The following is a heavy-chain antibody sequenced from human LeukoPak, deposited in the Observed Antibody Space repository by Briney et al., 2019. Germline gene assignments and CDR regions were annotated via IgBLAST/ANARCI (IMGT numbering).Heavy chain of an antibody. CDR3: ARHLRSVYDPRAFDY. D-gene: IGHD5/OR15-5a*01. CDR1: GGYISSSSYF. J-gene: IGHJ4*02. Sequence: PSETLSLTCTVSGGYISSSSYFWAWIRQPPGKGLECIGSMSYSGSTYYNPSLKSRVTISVDTSKNQFSLTLTSVTAADTAVYYCARHLRSVYDPRAFDYWGQGTLVTVSS. V-gene: IGHV4-39*01. CDR2: MSYSGST.